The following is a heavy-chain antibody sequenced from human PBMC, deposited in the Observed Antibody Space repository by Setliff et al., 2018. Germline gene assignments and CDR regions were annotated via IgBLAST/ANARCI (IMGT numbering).Heavy chain of an antibody. CDR1: GYSISSGYI. CDR3: ARDLGHGGDSDY. Sequence: SETLSLTCTVSGYSISSGYIWGWIRQPPGKGLEWVGNIGHTGSINYNLSLKSRLTISRDTSKNQVSLKLNSVTATGTAVYYCARDLGHGGDSDYWGQGILVTVSS. CDR2: IGHTGSI. V-gene: IGHV4-38-2*02. J-gene: IGHJ4*02. D-gene: IGHD2-21*02.